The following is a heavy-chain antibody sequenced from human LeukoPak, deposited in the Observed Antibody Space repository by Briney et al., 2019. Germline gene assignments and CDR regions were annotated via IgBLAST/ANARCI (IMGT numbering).Heavy chain of an antibody. CDR1: GYTFTSYG. D-gene: IGHD3-3*01. CDR2: ISAYNGNT. Sequence: ASVKVSCKASGYTFTSYGISWVRQAPGQGLEWMGWISAYNGNTNYAQKLQGRVTMTTDTSTSTAYMELRSLRSDDTAVYYCARVNYDFWSGYYKGGLFDYWGQGTLVTVSS. J-gene: IGHJ4*02. V-gene: IGHV1-18*01. CDR3: ARVNYDFWSGYYKGGLFDY.